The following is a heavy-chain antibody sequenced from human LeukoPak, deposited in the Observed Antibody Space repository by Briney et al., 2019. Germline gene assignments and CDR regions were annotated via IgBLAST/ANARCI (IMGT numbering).Heavy chain of an antibody. CDR3: ARVTGSSWYYSYYMDV. J-gene: IGHJ6*03. V-gene: IGHV4-38-2*02. CDR1: GDSISSSYY. D-gene: IGHD6-13*01. Sequence: SETLSLTRTVSGDSISSSYYWGWIRQPPGKGLEWIGSIYHSGITYYNPSLKSRVTISADTSKNQFSLKLSSVTAADTAVYFCARVTGSSWYYSYYMDVWGKGTTVTVSS. CDR2: IYHSGIT.